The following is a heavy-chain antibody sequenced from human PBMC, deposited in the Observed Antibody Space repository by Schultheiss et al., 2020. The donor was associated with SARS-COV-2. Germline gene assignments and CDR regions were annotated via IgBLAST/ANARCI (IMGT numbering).Heavy chain of an antibody. CDR2: IYSGGST. V-gene: IGHV3-66*01. CDR3: ARDPSYGPFDY. D-gene: IGHD5-18*01. Sequence: GGSLRLSCAASGFTFDDYAMHWVRQAPGKGLEWVSVIYSGGSTYYADSVKGRFTISRDNSKNTLYLQMNSLRAEDTAVYYCARDPSYGPFDYWGQGTLVTVSS. CDR1: GFTFDDYA. J-gene: IGHJ4*02.